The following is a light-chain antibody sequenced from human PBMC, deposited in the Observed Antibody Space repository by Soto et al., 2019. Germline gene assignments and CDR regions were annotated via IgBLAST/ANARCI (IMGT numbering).Light chain of an antibody. Sequence: EIVLTQSPGTLSLSPGERAILTCRASQSVTSSYLAWYQQRPGQAPRLLIYGASTRATDIPDRFSGSGSGTDFTLAISRLAPEDFAMYYCHQYGSSPLTFGRGTKVDIK. CDR1: QSVTSSY. J-gene: IGKJ3*01. CDR2: GAS. V-gene: IGKV3-20*01. CDR3: HQYGSSPLT.